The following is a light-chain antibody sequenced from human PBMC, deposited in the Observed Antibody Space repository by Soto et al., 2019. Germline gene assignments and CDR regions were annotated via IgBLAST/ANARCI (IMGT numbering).Light chain of an antibody. CDR1: QSVSIL. Sequence: EIVMTQSTATLSVSPGERATLSCRASQSVSILLAWYQQTPGQAPRPLIYGASTRATGLPARFTGNGSGTEFTLTISSLQSEDFAVYYCQQYNNWSPQITFGQGTRLEIK. CDR3: QQYNNWSPQIT. V-gene: IGKV3-15*01. CDR2: GAS. J-gene: IGKJ5*01.